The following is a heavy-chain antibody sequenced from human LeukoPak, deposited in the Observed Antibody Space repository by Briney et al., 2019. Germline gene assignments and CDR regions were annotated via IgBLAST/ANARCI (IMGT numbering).Heavy chain of an antibody. CDR3: ARDCRFGVGDGKIN. D-gene: IGHD3-10*01. CDR2: ISSSGSTI. J-gene: IGHJ4*02. V-gene: IGHV3-11*04. Sequence: PGGSLRVSCAASGYTFSDYYMSWIRQAPGKGLEWVSYISSSGSTIYYAESVKGRFTISRDNAKNSLYLQMNSLRAEDTAVYYCARDCRFGVGDGKINWGQGTLVTVSS. CDR1: GYTFSDYY.